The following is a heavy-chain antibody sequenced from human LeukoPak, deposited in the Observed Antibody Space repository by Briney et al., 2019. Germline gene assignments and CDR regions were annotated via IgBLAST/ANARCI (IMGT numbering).Heavy chain of an antibody. D-gene: IGHD2-2*01. V-gene: IGHV5-51*01. CDR1: GYNFTSYW. J-gene: IGHJ4*02. CDR2: IYPGDSDI. Sequence: GESPKISCQGFGYNFTSYWIGWVRQMPGKGLEWMGIIYPGDSDITYSQSFQGQVTISVDKSISSAFLQWSSLKASDNAIYFCARMKSTRHTFDFWGQGTQVTVSS. CDR3: ARMKSTRHTFDF.